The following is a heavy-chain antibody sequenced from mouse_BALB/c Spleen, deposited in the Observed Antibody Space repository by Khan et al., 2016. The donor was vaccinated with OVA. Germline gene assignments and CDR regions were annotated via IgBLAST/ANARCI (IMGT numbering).Heavy chain of an antibody. D-gene: IGHD2-14*01. V-gene: IGHV3-2*02. CDR1: GYSITSDYA. Sequence: EVQLQESGPGLVKPSQSLSLTCTVTGYSITSDYAWNWIRQFPGNKLEWMGYISYNGSTSSNPSLNSRISITRDTSKNQFFLQLNSVTTEDTATYYCARRYDEGNYFDYWGQGTTLTVSS. CDR2: ISYNGST. CDR3: ARRYDEGNYFDY. J-gene: IGHJ2*01.